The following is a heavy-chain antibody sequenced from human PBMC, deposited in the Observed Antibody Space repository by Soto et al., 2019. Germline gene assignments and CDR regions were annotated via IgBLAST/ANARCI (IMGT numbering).Heavy chain of an antibody. CDR1: GGSISSGGYS. D-gene: IGHD1-26*01. CDR2: IYHSGST. CDR3: AGGRWVHLPRS. V-gene: IGHV4-30-2*01. J-gene: IGHJ5*01. Sequence: SETLSLTCAVSGGSISSGGYSWSWIRQPPGKGLEWIGYIYHSGSTYYNPSLKSRVTISVDRSKNQFSLKLSSVTAADTAVYFCAGGRWVHLPRSWRHAMLVTVPS.